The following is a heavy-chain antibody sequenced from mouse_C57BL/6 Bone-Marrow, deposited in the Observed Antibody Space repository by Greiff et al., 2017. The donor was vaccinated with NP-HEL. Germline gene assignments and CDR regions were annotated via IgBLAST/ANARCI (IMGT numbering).Heavy chain of an antibody. V-gene: IGHV1-47*01. D-gene: IGHD2-3*01. CDR2: FHPYNDDT. J-gene: IGHJ2*01. CDR1: GYTFTTYP. Sequence: VHLVESGAELVKPGASVKMSCKASGYTFTTYPIEWMKQNHGKSLEWIGNFHPYNDDTKYNEKFKGKATLTVEKSSSTVYLELSRLTSDDSAVYYCARGGNDGWNYFDYWGQGTTLTVSS. CDR3: ARGGNDGWNYFDY.